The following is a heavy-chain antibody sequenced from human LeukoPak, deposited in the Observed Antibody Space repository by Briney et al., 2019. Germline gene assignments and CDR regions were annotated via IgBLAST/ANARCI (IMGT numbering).Heavy chain of an antibody. CDR3: ARLDCSADACYNY. Sequence: SETLSLTCTVSGGSISSSEYYWGWLRQPPGMGLQWIGSVYFSGSTHYSTYYSPSLRSRVTISADTSSNQVSLKLRSVTAADTAVYYCARLDCSADACYNYWGLGSLFTVSS. D-gene: IGHD2-15*01. CDR2: VYFSGSTHYST. J-gene: IGHJ4*02. CDR1: GGSISSSEYY. V-gene: IGHV4-39*01.